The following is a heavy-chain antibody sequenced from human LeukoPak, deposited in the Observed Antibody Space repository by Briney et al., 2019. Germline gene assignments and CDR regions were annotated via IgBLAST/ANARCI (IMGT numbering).Heavy chain of an antibody. V-gene: IGHV4-34*01. D-gene: IGHD3-22*01. J-gene: IGHJ4*02. Sequence: SETLSLTCAVYGGSFSGYYWSWIRQPPGKGLEWIGEINHSGSTNYNPSLKSRVTISVDTSKNQFSLKLSSVTAADTAVYYCARRPRLIYDSSGYYLKGPFDYWGQGTLVTVSS. CDR3: ARRPRLIYDSSGYYLKGPFDY. CDR1: GGSFSGYY. CDR2: INHSGST.